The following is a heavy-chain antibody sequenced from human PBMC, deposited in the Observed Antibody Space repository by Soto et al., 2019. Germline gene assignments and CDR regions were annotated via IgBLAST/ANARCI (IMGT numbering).Heavy chain of an antibody. CDR1: RFTFSNYW. D-gene: IGHD5-18*01. J-gene: IGHJ4*02. CDR2: ISGDGSST. CDR3: ATVREYSYGRYYFDY. V-gene: IGHV3-74*01. Sequence: GGSLRLSCAASRFTFSNYWMHWVRQAPGKGLVWVSRISGDGSSTGYADSVKGRFTISRDNAKNTLYLQVNSLRGEDTAVYYCATVREYSYGRYYFDYWGQGALVTVSS.